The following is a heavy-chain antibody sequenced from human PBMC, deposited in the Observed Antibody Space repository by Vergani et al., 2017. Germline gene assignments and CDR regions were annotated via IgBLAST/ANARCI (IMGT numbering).Heavy chain of an antibody. CDR1: GFTFSSHA. Sequence: EVQLLQSEGAVVQPGGSLRLSCVASGFTFSSHAMSWVRQGHGQGLEWVSSIKNNGASTHYADSVKGRFTISRDNSKNTLYLQMNSLRVEDTAVYYCGRGSDNYNWGQGTLVTVSS. D-gene: IGHD5-24*01. CDR3: GRGSDNYN. V-gene: IGHV3-23*01. CDR2: IKNNGAST. J-gene: IGHJ4*02.